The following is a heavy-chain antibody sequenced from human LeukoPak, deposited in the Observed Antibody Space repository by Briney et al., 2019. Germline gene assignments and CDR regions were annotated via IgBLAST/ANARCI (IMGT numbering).Heavy chain of an antibody. CDR3: ARDLSGVTGYTYGRGIDY. D-gene: IGHD5-18*01. Sequence: PGGSLRLSCAASRFTFSSYGMHWVRQAPGKGLEWVANIKKDGSEKYYVDSVKGRFTISRDNAKTSLYLQMNSLRAEDTAVYYCARDLSGVTGYTYGRGIDYWGQGTLVTVSS. CDR2: IKKDGSEK. J-gene: IGHJ4*02. V-gene: IGHV3-7*01. CDR1: RFTFSSYG.